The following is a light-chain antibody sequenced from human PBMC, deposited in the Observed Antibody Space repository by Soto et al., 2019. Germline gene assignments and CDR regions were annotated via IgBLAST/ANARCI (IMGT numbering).Light chain of an antibody. J-gene: IGLJ1*01. Sequence: QSALTQPASVSGSPGQSITISCTGTSSDVGSYNYVSWYQQHPGKAPKLMIYEVRDRPSGISSRFSGSKSGNTASLTISGLQADDEADYYCCLYIGATTYVFGTGTKVTVL. V-gene: IGLV2-14*01. CDR1: SSDVGSYNY. CDR3: CLYIGATTYV. CDR2: EVR.